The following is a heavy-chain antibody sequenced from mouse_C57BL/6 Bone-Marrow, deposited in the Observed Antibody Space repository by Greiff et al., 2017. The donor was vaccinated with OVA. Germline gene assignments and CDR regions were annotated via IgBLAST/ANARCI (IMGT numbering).Heavy chain of an antibody. CDR2: IRNKANNHAT. Sequence: EVKVQESGGGLVQPGGSMKLSCAASGFTFSDAWMDWVRQSPEKGLEWVADIRNKANNHATYYAESVKGRFTISRDASKRSVYLRMISLRAEDACIYYCARRDYWCQGTTLTVTS. CDR1: GFTFSDAW. CDR3: ARRDY. J-gene: IGHJ2*01. V-gene: IGHV6-6*01.